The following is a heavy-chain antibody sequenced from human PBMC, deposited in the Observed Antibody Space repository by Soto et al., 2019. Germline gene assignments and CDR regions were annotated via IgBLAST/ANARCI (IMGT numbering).Heavy chain of an antibody. D-gene: IGHD3-22*01. Sequence: PSETLSLTCDVSGVSISSGNWWSWVSQPPGKGLEWIAEVYNDGSANYHPSLESRATISVDRSKNQFSLRLSSVTAADTGKYYCARLVYDSRLNYLYFDHWGQGTLVTVSS. CDR2: VYNDGSA. CDR3: ARLVYDSRLNYLYFDH. J-gene: IGHJ4*02. V-gene: IGHV4-4*02. CDR1: GVSISSGNW.